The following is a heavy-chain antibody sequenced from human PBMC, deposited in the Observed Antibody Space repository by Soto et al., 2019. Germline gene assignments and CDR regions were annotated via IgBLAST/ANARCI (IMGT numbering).Heavy chain of an antibody. J-gene: IGHJ6*03. V-gene: IGHV3-74*01. CDR2: INSDGSST. D-gene: IGHD6-13*01. Sequence: GGSLRLSCAASGFTFSSYWMHWVRQAPGKGLVWVSRINSDGSSTTYADSVKGRFTISRDNAKNTLYLQMNSLRAEDTAVYYCAREQGKSSSWPKISYHYYMDVWGKGTTVTVSS. CDR3: AREQGKSSSWPKISYHYYMDV. CDR1: GFTFSSYW.